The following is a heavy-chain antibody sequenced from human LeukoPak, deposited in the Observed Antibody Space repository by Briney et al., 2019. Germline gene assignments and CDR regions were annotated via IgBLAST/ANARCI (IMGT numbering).Heavy chain of an antibody. CDR3: ARIESSGWYAY. V-gene: IGHV1-2*02. CDR2: INPNSGGT. J-gene: IGHJ4*02. Sequence: ASVKVSCKASGYTFAAYYMYWVRQAPGQGLEWMGWINPNSGGTNYAQKFQGRVTMTRDTSISTAYMELSRLRSDDTAVYYCARIESSGWYAYWGQGTLVTVSS. CDR1: GYTFAAYY. D-gene: IGHD6-19*01.